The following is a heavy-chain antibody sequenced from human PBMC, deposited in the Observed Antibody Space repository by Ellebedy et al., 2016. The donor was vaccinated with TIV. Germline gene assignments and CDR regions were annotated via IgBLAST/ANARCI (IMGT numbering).Heavy chain of an antibody. CDR3: ARSITMVRRLGDCDY. D-gene: IGHD3-10*01. CDR2: IIPIFGTA. V-gene: IGHV1-69*05. Sequence: SVKVSXKASGGTFSSYAISSVRQAPGQGLEWMGGIIPIFGTANYAQKFQGRVTMTRNTSISTAYMELSSLRSEDTAVYYCARSITMVRRLGDCDYWGQGTLVTVSS. CDR1: GGTFSSYA. J-gene: IGHJ4*02.